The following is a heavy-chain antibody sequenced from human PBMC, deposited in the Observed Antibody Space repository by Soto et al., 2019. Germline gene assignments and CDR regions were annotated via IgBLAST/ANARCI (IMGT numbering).Heavy chain of an antibody. CDR1: GYTFTSYA. CDR3: ARSIVVVTALDY. D-gene: IGHD2-21*02. CDR2: INAGNGNT. J-gene: IGHJ4*02. V-gene: IGHV1-3*05. Sequence: QVQLVQSGAEEKKPGASVKVSCKASGYTFTSYAMHWVRQAPGQRLEWMGWINAGNGNTKYSQKLKGRVNITRDTSASIAYMELSSLRSEDTAVYYCARSIVVVTALDYWGQGTLVTVSS.